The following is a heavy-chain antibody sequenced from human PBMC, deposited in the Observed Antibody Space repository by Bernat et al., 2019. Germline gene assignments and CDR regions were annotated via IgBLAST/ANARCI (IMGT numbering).Heavy chain of an antibody. V-gene: IGHV3-7*04. J-gene: IGHJ4*02. CDR3: ARDESYGDYSFPFDY. CDR2: IKQDGSEK. Sequence: EVQLVESGGGLVQPGGSLRLSCAASGFTFSSYWMSWVRQAPGKGLEWVANIKQDGSEKYYVDSGKGRFTISRDNAKNSMYLQMNSLRAEDTAVYYCARDESYGDYSFPFDYWGQGTLVTVSS. D-gene: IGHD4-17*01. CDR1: GFTFSSYW.